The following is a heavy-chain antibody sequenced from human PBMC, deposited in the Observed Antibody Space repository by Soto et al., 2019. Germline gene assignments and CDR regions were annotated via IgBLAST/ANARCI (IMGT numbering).Heavy chain of an antibody. Sequence: GGSLRLSCAASGFTFSSYWMSWVRQAPGKGLEWVANIQQDGSEKYYVDSVKGRFTISRDNAKNSLYLQMNSLRAEDTAVYYCARGGGVVVVVAATWAFEIWGQGTMVTVSS. V-gene: IGHV3-7*01. CDR3: ARGGGVVVVVAATWAFEI. CDR1: GFTFSSYW. D-gene: IGHD2-15*01. CDR2: IQQDGSEK. J-gene: IGHJ3*02.